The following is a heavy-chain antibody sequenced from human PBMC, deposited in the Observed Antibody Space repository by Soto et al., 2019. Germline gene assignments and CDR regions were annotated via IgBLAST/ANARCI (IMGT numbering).Heavy chain of an antibody. CDR3: ARAVFTMIVPGAFDI. V-gene: IGHV4-4*02. D-gene: IGHD3-22*01. CDR1: GGSISSSNW. CDR2: IYHSGST. J-gene: IGHJ3*02. Sequence: QVQLQESGPGLVKPSGTLSLTCAVSGGSISSSNWWSWVRQPPGKGLEWIGEIYHSGSTNYNPSLKVHVTRSVDKSKNEFSLKLSSVTAADTAVYYCARAVFTMIVPGAFDIWGQGTMVTVSS.